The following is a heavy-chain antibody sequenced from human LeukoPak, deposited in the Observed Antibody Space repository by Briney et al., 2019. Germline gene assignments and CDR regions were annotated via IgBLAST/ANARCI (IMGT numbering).Heavy chain of an antibody. CDR3: AREAYCSSTSCRGYFDH. D-gene: IGHD2-2*01. CDR1: GYTFTGYY. J-gene: IGHJ4*02. Sequence: ASVKVSCKASGYTFTGYYMHWVRQAPGQGLEWMGWINPNSGGTNYAQKFQGRVTMTRDTSISTAYMELSRLRSDDTAVYYCAREAYCSSTSCRGYFDHWGQGTLVTVSS. V-gene: IGHV1-2*02. CDR2: INPNSGGT.